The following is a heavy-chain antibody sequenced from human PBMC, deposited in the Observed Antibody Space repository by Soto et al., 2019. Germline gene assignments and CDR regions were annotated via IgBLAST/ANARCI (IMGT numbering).Heavy chain of an antibody. CDR2: INHSGST. Sequence: SETLSLTCAVYGGSFSGYYWSWIRQPPGKGLEWIGEINHSGSTNYNPSLKSRVTISVDTSKNQFSLKLSSVTAADTAMYYCVCVFSGGYGYGFYYYGMDVWGQGTTVTVSS. D-gene: IGHD5-18*01. V-gene: IGHV4-34*01. CDR3: VCVFSGGYGYGFYYYGMDV. J-gene: IGHJ6*02. CDR1: GGSFSGYY.